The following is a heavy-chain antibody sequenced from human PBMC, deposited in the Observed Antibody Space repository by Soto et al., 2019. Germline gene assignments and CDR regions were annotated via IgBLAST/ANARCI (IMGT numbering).Heavy chain of an antibody. CDR3: AXVVTTGVLNSYFNGNYNGMVV. D-gene: IGHD1-7*01. CDR2: IYYSGST. V-gene: IGHV4-30-4*01. Sequence: SETLSLTCTVSGGSISSGDYYWSWIRQPPGKGLEWIGYIYYSGSTYYNPSLRSRLTISVDTSKNQFSLKLSSVTAADTAVYCSAXVVTTGVLNSYFNGNYNGMVVWGQGTTVTVSS. J-gene: IGHJ6*02. CDR1: GGSISSGDYY.